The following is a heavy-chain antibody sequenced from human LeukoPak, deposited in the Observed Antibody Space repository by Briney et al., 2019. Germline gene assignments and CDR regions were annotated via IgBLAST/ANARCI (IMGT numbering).Heavy chain of an antibody. CDR3: AQGRYCSGGSCYPAFDY. CDR2: IYTSGST. D-gene: IGHD2-15*01. CDR1: GGSISSYY. J-gene: IGHJ4*02. Sequence: SETLSLTCTVSGGSISSYYWSWIRQPAGKGLEWIGRIYTSGSTNYNPSLKSRVTMSVDTSKNQFSLKLSSVTAADTAVYYCAQGRYCSGGSCYPAFDYWGQGTLVTVSS. V-gene: IGHV4-4*07.